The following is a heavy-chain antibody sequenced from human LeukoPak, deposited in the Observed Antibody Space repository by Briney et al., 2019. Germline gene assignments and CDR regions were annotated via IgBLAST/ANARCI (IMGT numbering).Heavy chain of an antibody. CDR1: GYTFTSYY. Sequence: ASVKVSCKASGYTFTSYYMHWVRQAPGQGLEWMGIINPSGGSTSYAQKLQGRVTMTRDISTSTVYMELSSLRSEDTAVYYCARASGYYDSSVAFGAWGQGTLVTVSS. J-gene: IGHJ5*02. V-gene: IGHV1-46*01. D-gene: IGHD3-22*01. CDR2: INPSGGST. CDR3: ARASGYYDSSVAFGA.